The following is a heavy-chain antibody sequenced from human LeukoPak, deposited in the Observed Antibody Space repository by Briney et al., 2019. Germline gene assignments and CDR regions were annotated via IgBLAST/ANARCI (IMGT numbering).Heavy chain of an antibody. D-gene: IGHD4-23*01. V-gene: IGHV3-23*01. CDR2: ISGSGGST. J-gene: IGHJ4*02. Sequence: PGGSLRLSCAASGFTFSSYAMSWVRQAPGKGLEWVSAISGSGGSTYYADSVKGRFTISRDNSKNTLYLQMNSLRAEDTAVYYCARDPINYGGNSGYFDYWGQGTLVTVSS. CDR3: ARDPINYGGNSGYFDY. CDR1: GFTFSSYA.